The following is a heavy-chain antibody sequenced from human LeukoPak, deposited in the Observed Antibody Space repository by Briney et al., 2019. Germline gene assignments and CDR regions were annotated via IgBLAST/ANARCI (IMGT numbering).Heavy chain of an antibody. CDR3: ARAHCGGDCYYGY. J-gene: IGHJ4*02. CDR1: GGSISSGGYY. Sequence: PSETLSLTCTVSGGSISSGGYYWSWIRQPPGKGLEWIGYIYHSWSTYYNPALKSRVTISVDRSKNQFSLKLSSVTAADTAVYYGARAHCGGDCYYGYWGEGTLVTVSS. CDR2: IYHSWST. D-gene: IGHD2-21*01. V-gene: IGHV4-30-2*01.